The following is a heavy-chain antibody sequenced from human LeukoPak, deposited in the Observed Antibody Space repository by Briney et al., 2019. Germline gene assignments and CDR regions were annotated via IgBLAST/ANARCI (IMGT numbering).Heavy chain of an antibody. CDR2: ISYDGSNK. J-gene: IGHJ4*02. Sequence: GRSLRLSCGASGFTFSSYAFHWVRQAPGKGLEWVAVISYDGSNKYYADSVKGRFTISRDNSKNTLYVQMNSLRAEDTAVYYCARDQSAGYSSSGSSSWGRLGDWGQGTLVTVSS. CDR3: ARDQSAGYSSSGSSSWGRLGD. CDR1: GFTFSSYA. D-gene: IGHD6-13*01. V-gene: IGHV3-30-3*01.